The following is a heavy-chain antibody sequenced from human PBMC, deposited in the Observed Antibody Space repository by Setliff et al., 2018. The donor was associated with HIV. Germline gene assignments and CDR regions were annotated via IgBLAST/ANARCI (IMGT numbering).Heavy chain of an antibody. CDR1: GFTFEDYG. V-gene: IGHV3-20*04. J-gene: IGHJ6*03. CDR3: ARVKYDSSGYLSYMDV. CDR2: INRNGGST. Sequence: PGGSLRLSCAASGFTFEDYGMSWVRQVPGKGLEWVSGINRNGGSTGYADSVKGRLTISRDNAKKSLYLQMNSLRVEDTALYYCARVKYDSSGYLSYMDVWGKGTTVTVSS. D-gene: IGHD3-22*01.